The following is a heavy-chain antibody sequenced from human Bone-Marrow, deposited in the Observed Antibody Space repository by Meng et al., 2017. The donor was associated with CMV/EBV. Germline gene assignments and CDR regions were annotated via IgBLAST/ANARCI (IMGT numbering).Heavy chain of an antibody. Sequence: ASVKVSCKASGYTFTDYYIHWMRQAPGQGFEWMGWINPDTGGTKYAQNFQGRVTMTRATSIATAYMELTRLRSDDTAVYYCARTDNWNYVNWFDPWGQGTLVTVSS. CDR2: INPDTGGT. D-gene: IGHD1-20*01. J-gene: IGHJ5*02. CDR3: ARTDNWNYVNWFDP. CDR1: GYTFTDYY. V-gene: IGHV1-2*02.